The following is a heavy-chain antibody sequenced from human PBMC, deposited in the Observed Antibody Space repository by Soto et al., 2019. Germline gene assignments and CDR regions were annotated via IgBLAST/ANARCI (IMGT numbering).Heavy chain of an antibody. D-gene: IGHD2-8*01. CDR1: GGSVSSGSYY. CDR3: ARESRGVEMSRGMDV. J-gene: IGHJ6*02. V-gene: IGHV4-61*01. CDR2: IYYSGST. Sequence: SETLSLTCTVSGGSVSSGSYYWSWIRQPPGKGLEWIRYIYYSGSTNYNPSLKSRVTISVDTSKNQFSLKLSSVTAADTAVYYCARESRGVEMSRGMDVWGQGTTVTVSS.